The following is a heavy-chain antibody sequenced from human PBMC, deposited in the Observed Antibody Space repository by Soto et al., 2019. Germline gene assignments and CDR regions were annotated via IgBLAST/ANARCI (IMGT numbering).Heavy chain of an antibody. CDR1: GYTFTRYS. D-gene: IGHD6-19*01. CDR3: ARGDSTGSPTGWFDP. CDR2: ISNYNGDT. J-gene: IGHJ5*02. Sequence: QVQLVQSGAEVKKPGASVQVSCKASGYTFTRYSINWVRQAPGQGLEWVGWISNYNGDTKSAQKFQGRVTLTTDTSTTTTYMDLSSLTSDDTAVYFCARGDSTGSPTGWFDPWGQGTLVTVSS. V-gene: IGHV1-18*04.